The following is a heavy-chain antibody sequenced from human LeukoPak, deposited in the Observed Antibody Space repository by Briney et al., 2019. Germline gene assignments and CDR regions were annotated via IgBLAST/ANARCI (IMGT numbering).Heavy chain of an antibody. J-gene: IGHJ3*02. V-gene: IGHV3-23*01. D-gene: IGHD1-26*01. CDR3: AKASTPYSGTYPDAFDI. CDR1: GFTFSSYA. CDR2: ISGSGGST. Sequence: QPGGSLRLSCAASGFTFSSYAMSWVRQAPGKGLEWVSAISGSGGSTYYADSVKGRFTISRDNSKNTLYLQMSSLRAEDTAVYYCAKASTPYSGTYPDAFDIWGQGTMVTVSS.